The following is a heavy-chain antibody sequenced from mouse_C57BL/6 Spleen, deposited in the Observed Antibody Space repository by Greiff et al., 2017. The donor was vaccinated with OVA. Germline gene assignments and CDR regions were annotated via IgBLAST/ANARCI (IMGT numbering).Heavy chain of an antibody. J-gene: IGHJ4*01. CDR3: ARYNWEDYAMDY. CDR1: GFTFSDFG. CDR2: ISSGSSTI. Sequence: EVQLVESGGGLVKPGGSLKLSCAASGFTFSDFGMHWVRQAPEKGLEWVAYISSGSSTIYYADTVKGRFTISRDNAKNTLFLQMTSLRSEDTAMYYCARYNWEDYAMDYWGQGTSVTVSS. D-gene: IGHD4-1*01. V-gene: IGHV5-17*01.